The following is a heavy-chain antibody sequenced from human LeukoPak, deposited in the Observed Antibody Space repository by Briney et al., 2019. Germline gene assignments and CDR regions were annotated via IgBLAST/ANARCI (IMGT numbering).Heavy chain of an antibody. Sequence: AGTSLRLSCATSGFTFSVYGMPWVRQAPGKGLEWVAVIWYDGNEKRYADSVKGRFTISRDNSRNTLYLEMNSLRVEDTAVYYCARSRGDRERWLHLDSWGQGTLVTVSS. V-gene: IGHV3-33*01. J-gene: IGHJ4*02. CDR2: IWYDGNEK. CDR1: GFTFSVYG. D-gene: IGHD5-24*01. CDR3: ARSRGDRERWLHLDS.